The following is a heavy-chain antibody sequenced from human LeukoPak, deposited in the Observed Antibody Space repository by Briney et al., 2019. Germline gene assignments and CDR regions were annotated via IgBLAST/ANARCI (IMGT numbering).Heavy chain of an antibody. Sequence: GASMKVSCKASGYSFTGYYMHWVRQAPGLGLEWMGCINPNSGGTDYAQKFQGRVTMTRDTSISTAYMELSRLTSDDTAVYYCAGLSGYDPYYFDYWGQGTLVAVSS. CDR2: INPNSGGT. D-gene: IGHD5-12*01. J-gene: IGHJ4*02. CDR3: AGLSGYDPYYFDY. V-gene: IGHV1-2*02. CDR1: GYSFTGYY.